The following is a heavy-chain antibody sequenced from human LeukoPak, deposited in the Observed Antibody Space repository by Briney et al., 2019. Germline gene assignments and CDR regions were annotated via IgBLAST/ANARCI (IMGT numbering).Heavy chain of an antibody. CDR2: ISGSGGST. CDR1: GFTFSSYA. CDR3: AKARRSACSSTSCYPFDY. V-gene: IGHV3-23*01. D-gene: IGHD2-2*01. Sequence: PGGSLRLSCAASGFTFSSYAMSWVRQAPGKGLEWVSAISGSGGSTYYADSVKGRFTISRDNSKNTLYLRMNSLRAEDTAVYYCAKARRSACSSTSCYPFDYWGQGTLVTVSS. J-gene: IGHJ4*02.